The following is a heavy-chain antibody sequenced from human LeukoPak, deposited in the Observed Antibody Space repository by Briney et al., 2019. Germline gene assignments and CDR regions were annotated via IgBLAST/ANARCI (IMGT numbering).Heavy chain of an antibody. CDR1: GFAFNSYA. J-gene: IGHJ5*02. Sequence: GGSVRLSCAASGFAFNSYAMGWVRQAPGKGLEWVSGISGSGGSTYYADSVKGRFTISRDNSKNTLYLQMNSLRAEDTAVYYCAKGYWFDPWGQGTLVTVSS. CDR3: AKGYWFDP. V-gene: IGHV3-23*01. CDR2: ISGSGGST.